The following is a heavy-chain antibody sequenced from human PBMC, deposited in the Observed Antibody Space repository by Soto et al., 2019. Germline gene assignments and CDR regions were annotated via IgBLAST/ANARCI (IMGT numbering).Heavy chain of an antibody. V-gene: IGHV3-33*01. J-gene: IGHJ4*02. Sequence: GGSLRLSCAASGFTFSSYGMHWVRQAPGKGLEWVAVIWYDGSNKYYADSVKGRFTISRDNSKNTLYLQMNSLRAEDTAVYYCARGIVGAPTHFDYWGQGTLVTVSS. CDR2: IWYDGSNK. D-gene: IGHD1-26*01. CDR3: ARGIVGAPTHFDY. CDR1: GFTFSSYG.